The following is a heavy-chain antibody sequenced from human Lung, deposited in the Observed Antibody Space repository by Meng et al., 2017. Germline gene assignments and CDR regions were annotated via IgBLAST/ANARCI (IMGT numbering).Heavy chain of an antibody. J-gene: IGHJ4*02. CDR3: ARDEDISAAGKLFGDY. V-gene: IGHV1-2*06. CDR1: GSTFPDYW. CDR2: INPKSGDT. Sequence: QVERVEAGDEVKEPGALGKASCKASGSTFPDYWLRLVRRAPGQGLEWMGRINPKSGDTHYAQRFQGRVTMTGDTSISTAYMELSGLRSDDTAMYYCARDEDISAAGKLFGDYWGQGTLVTVSS. D-gene: IGHD6-13*01.